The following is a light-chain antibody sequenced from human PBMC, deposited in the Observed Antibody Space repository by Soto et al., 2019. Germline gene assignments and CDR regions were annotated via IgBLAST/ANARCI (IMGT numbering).Light chain of an antibody. CDR2: AAS. J-gene: IGKJ5*01. CDR3: QQFKNYPIT. Sequence: IQLTQSPSSLSASVGDRVPFTCRASEDISSYLVWYQQKPGAAPKLLIYAASALHSGVPSRFSGSGSGTDFTLTISSLHPEDFAVYFCQQFKNYPITFGQGTRLEIK. V-gene: IGKV1-9*01. CDR1: EDISSY.